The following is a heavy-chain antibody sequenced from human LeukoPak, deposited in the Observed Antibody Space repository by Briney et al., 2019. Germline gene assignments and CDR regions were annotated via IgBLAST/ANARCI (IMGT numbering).Heavy chain of an antibody. CDR1: GFTFSSYG. CDR3: ARDRGRDGYSN. D-gene: IGHD5-24*01. Sequence: GGSPRLSCAASGFTFSSYGMHWVRQAPGKGLEWVAVIWYDGSNKYYADSVKGRFTISRDNSKNTLYLQMNSLRAEDTAVYYCARDRGRDGYSNWGQGTLVTVSS. V-gene: IGHV3-33*01. J-gene: IGHJ4*02. CDR2: IWYDGSNK.